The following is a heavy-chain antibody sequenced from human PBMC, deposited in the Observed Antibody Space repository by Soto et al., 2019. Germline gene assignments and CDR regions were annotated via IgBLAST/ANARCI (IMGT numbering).Heavy chain of an antibody. CDR1: GGSISSYY. J-gene: IGHJ2*01. D-gene: IGHD6-13*01. CDR2: IYYNGST. V-gene: IGHV4-59*08. Sequence: QVQLQESGPGLVKPSETLSLTCTVSGGSISSYYWSWIRQPPGKGLEWIGYIYYNGSTNYNPSLKSLVTISADTSKNQFSLKLSSVTAADTAVYYCARLTPPGSSRWYPAWYFDLWGRGTLVTVSS. CDR3: ARLTPPGSSRWYPAWYFDL.